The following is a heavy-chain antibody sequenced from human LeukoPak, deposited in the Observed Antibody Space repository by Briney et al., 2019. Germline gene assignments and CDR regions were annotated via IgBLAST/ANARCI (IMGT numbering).Heavy chain of an antibody. CDR1: GYTFTSYG. Sequence: VASVKVSCKASGYTFTSYGISWVRQAPGQGLEWMGWISAYNGNTNYAQKLQGRVTMTTDTSTSTAYMELRSLRSDDTAVYYCARDFSQQLVNWFDPWGQGTLVTVSS. CDR3: ARDFSQQLVNWFDP. V-gene: IGHV1-18*01. J-gene: IGHJ5*02. CDR2: ISAYNGNT. D-gene: IGHD6-13*01.